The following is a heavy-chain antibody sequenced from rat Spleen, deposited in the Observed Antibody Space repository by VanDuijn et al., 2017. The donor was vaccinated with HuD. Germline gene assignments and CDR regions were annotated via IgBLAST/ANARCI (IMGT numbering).Heavy chain of an antibody. CDR2: ISYDGSST. CDR3: ASQGAY. CDR1: GFTFSDYN. V-gene: IGHV5-7*01. Sequence: EVQLVESGGVLVQPGRSMKLSCAASGFTFSDYNMAWVRQAPKKGLEWVATISYDGSSTYYRDSVKGRFTISRDNAKSTLYLQMDSLRSEDTATYYCASQGAYWGQGTLVTVSS. J-gene: IGHJ3*01.